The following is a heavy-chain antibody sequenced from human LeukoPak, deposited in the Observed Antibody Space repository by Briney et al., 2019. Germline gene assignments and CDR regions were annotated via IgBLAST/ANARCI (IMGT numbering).Heavy chain of an antibody. CDR2: IYYSGTT. CDR1: SGPISSYY. Sequence: PSETLSLTCTVSSGPISSYYWSWIPQPPGKGLEWIGYIYYSGTTNYNASLKSRVTILADTSKNQLSLRLSSVTAADTAAYSCATLPAGPASWFDPWXQGTLVTVSS. D-gene: IGHD2-15*01. J-gene: IGHJ5*02. V-gene: IGHV4-59*01. CDR3: ATLPAGPASWFDP.